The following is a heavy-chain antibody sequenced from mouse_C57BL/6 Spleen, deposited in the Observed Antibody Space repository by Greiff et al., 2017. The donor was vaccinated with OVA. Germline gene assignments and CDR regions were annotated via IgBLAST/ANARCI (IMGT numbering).Heavy chain of an antibody. D-gene: IGHD1-1*01. J-gene: IGHJ2*01. CDR3: ARSNYGGYFDY. V-gene: IGHV1-82*01. Sequence: VQLQQSGPELVKPGASVKISCKASGYAFSSSWMNWVKQRPGKGLEWIGRIYPGDGDTNYNGKFKGKATLTADKSSSTAYMQLSSLTSEDSAVYFCARSNYGGYFDYWGQGTTLTVSS. CDR1: GYAFSSSW. CDR2: IYPGDGDT.